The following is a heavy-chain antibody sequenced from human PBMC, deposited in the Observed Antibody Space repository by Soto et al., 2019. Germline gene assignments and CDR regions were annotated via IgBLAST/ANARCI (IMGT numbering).Heavy chain of an antibody. J-gene: IGHJ6*02. Sequence: QVQLVQSGLEVKKPGASVKVSCKASGYSFTNFGFNWVRQAPGQGLEWMGWVSNYNGNRKYAEKFQGRVTMPTDTSANTAYMELGSLRSDDTALYYCASGKMVRGPRPQYYFYFGMDVWGQGTTLIVSS. CDR3: ASGKMVRGPRPQYYFYFGMDV. CDR2: VSNYNGNR. CDR1: GYSFTNFG. V-gene: IGHV1-18*01. D-gene: IGHD3-10*01.